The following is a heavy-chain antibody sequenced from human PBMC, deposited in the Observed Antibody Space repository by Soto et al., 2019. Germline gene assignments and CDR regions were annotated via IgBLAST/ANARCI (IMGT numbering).Heavy chain of an antibody. D-gene: IGHD1-1*01. J-gene: IGHJ3*01. CDR3: ARDDAFGNENAFDL. CDR1: GFSFRTYG. CDR2: ISPK. Sequence: QAQLVESGGGLVQPGTSLRLSCAVSGFSFRTYGFHWVRQPPGKGLEWVAVISPKGHSDSVEGRFTISRDNSKDTLYLQMNNLRAEDTGVYYCARDDAFGNENAFDLWGRGTMVTVSS. V-gene: IGHV3-33*01.